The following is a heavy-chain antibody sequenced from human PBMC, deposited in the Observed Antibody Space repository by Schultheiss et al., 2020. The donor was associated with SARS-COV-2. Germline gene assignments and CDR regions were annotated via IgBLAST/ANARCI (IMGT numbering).Heavy chain of an antibody. CDR1: GGSISSSSYY. CDR2: IYYSGST. V-gene: IGHV4-31*03. J-gene: IGHJ4*02. D-gene: IGHD2-15*01. Sequence: SETLSLTCTVSGGSISSSSYYWSWIRQPPGKGLEWIGYIYYSGSTYYNPSLKSRVTISVDTSKNQFSLKLSSVTAADTAVYYCARGRGSGGDYWGQGTLVTVSS. CDR3: ARGRGSGGDY.